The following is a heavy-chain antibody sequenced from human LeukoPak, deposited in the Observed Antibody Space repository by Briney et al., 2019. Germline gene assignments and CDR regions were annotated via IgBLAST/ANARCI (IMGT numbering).Heavy chain of an antibody. D-gene: IGHD2-2*01. CDR3: AKGPRIVVVPAANDY. V-gene: IGHV3-23*01. Sequence: GGSLRLSCAASGFTFSSYAMSWVRQAPGKGLEWVSAISGSGGSTYYADSVKGRFTISRDNSKNTLYLQMNSLRAEDTAVYYCAKGPRIVVVPAANDYWGQGTLVTVSS. CDR2: ISGSGGST. CDR1: GFTFSSYA. J-gene: IGHJ4*02.